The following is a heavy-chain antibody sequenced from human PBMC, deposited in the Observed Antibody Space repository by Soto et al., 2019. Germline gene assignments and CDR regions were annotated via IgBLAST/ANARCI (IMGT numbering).Heavy chain of an antibody. D-gene: IGHD6-13*01. Sequence: SDTLSLTCAVYGVSFSGYYWSWIRQPPGKGLEWIGEINHSGSTNYNPSLKSRVTISVDTSKNQFSLKLSSVTAADTAVYYCARGRIAAAGMPGWFDPWGQGTLVTVSS. V-gene: IGHV4-34*01. CDR1: GVSFSGYY. CDR2: INHSGST. J-gene: IGHJ5*02. CDR3: ARGRIAAAGMPGWFDP.